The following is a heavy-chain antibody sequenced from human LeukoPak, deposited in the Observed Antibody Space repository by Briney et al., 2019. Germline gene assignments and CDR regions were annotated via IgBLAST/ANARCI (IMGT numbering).Heavy chain of an antibody. Sequence: GGSLRLSCAASGFTFTSYSMNWVRQAPGKGLEWISYISSSSSTIYYADSVKGRFTISRDNAKNSLYLQLNSLRAEDTAVYYCARVLHKRNYDSSDYYGSWGQGTLVTVSS. J-gene: IGHJ5*02. D-gene: IGHD3-22*01. CDR3: ARVLHKRNYDSSDYYGS. V-gene: IGHV3-48*01. CDR1: GFTFTSYS. CDR2: ISSSSSTI.